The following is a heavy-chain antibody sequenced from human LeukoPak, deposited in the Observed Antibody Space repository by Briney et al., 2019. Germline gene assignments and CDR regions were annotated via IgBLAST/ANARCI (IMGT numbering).Heavy chain of an antibody. D-gene: IGHD5-12*01. J-gene: IGHJ4*02. CDR1: GFTFSIYS. V-gene: IGHV3-21*01. CDR2: ISSSSSYI. Sequence: PGGSLRLSCAASGFTFSIYSMNWVRQAPGKGLEWVSSISSSSSYIYYADSVKGRFTISRDNAKNSLCLQMNSLRAEDTAVYYCARVSAGYSGYGPFDYWGQGTLVTVSS. CDR3: ARVSAGYSGYGPFDY.